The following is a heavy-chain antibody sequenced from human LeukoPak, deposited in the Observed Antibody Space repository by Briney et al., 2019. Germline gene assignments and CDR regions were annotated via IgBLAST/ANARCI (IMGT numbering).Heavy chain of an antibody. V-gene: IGHV1-2*02. CDR3: ARGATYQLLYDFDY. J-gene: IGHJ4*02. CDR2: INPNSGGT. D-gene: IGHD2-2*02. CDR1: GYTFTGYY. Sequence: ASVKVSCKASGYTFTGYYMHWVRQAPGQGLEWMGWINPNSGGTNYAQKFQGRVTMTRATSISTTYMELSSLRSDDTAVYYCARGATYQLLYDFDYWGQGTLVTVCS.